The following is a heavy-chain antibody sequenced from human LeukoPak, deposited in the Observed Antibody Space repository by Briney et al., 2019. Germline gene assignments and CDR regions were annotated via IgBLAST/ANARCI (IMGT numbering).Heavy chain of an antibody. CDR1: GFSFSHYG. Sequence: GTSLRLSCAGSGFSFSHYGINWVRQAPGKGLEWVSSISSSSDYIYYADSVKGRFTISRDNAKNLLYLQMNSLRAEDTAVYYCARDYPYSYYMNVWGNGTTVTVSS. CDR3: ARDYPYSYYMNV. J-gene: IGHJ6*03. V-gene: IGHV3-21*01. CDR2: ISSSSDYI. D-gene: IGHD4-11*01.